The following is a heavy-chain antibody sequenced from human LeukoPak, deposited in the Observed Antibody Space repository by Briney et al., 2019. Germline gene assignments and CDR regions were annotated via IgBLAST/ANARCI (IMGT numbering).Heavy chain of an antibody. Sequence: ASVKVSCKASGYTFTSYDINWVRQATGQGLEWMGWMNPNSGNTGYAQKFQGRVTITRNTSISTAYKELRSLRSEDTAVYYCARGIHYDFWSGYYYWGQGTLVTVSS. V-gene: IGHV1-8*03. J-gene: IGHJ4*02. CDR1: GYTFTSYD. CDR2: MNPNSGNT. CDR3: ARGIHYDFWSGYYY. D-gene: IGHD3-3*01.